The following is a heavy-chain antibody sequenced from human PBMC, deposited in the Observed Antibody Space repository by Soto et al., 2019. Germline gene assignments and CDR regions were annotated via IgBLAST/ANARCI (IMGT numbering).Heavy chain of an antibody. Sequence: QVQLVQSGAEVKKPGASVTVSCKASGYTFTTHYMHWVRQAPGQGLEWMGIINPSGGRTTYALKFQGRVSLTSDTSTNTVYMELSSLRSEDTAGYYCARAGENYGSGTFSPPLRYYFNSWGQGTLVTVSS. CDR2: INPSGGRT. J-gene: IGHJ4*02. CDR3: ARAGENYGSGTFSPPLRYYFNS. CDR1: GYTFTTHY. V-gene: IGHV1-46*01. D-gene: IGHD3-10*01.